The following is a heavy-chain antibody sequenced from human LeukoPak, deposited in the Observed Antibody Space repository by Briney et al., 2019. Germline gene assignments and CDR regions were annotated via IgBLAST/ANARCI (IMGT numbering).Heavy chain of an antibody. CDR3: AREGAVAVWNTFHI. Sequence: PTQTLSPTCTVSGRSVSSYSWSSIRQPAGKGLEWIGRIYTTGSTHYNPSLKSRVSISLDTSKNQIYLELSSVTAADTAIYHCAREGAVAVWNTFHIWGQGTMVAVSS. D-gene: IGHD6-19*01. V-gene: IGHV4-4*07. J-gene: IGHJ3*02. CDR2: IYTTGST. CDR1: GRSVSSYS.